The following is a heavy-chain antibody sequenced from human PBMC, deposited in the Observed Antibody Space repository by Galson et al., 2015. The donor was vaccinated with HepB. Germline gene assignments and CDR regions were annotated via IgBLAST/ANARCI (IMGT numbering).Heavy chain of an antibody. Sequence: SLRLSCAASGFTFSSYSMNWVRQAPGKGLEWVSSISSSSSYIYYADSVKGRFTISRDNAKNSLYLQMNSLRAEDTAVYYCARGGSSLFGVAEDAFDIWGQGTMVTVSS. J-gene: IGHJ3*02. CDR3: ARGGSSLFGVAEDAFDI. CDR2: ISSSSSYI. CDR1: GFTFSSYS. D-gene: IGHD3-3*02. V-gene: IGHV3-21*01.